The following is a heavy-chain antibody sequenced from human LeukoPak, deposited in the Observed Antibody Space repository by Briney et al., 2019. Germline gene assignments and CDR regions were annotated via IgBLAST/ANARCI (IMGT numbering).Heavy chain of an antibody. V-gene: IGHV3-23*01. CDR2: ISGSGGST. CDR1: GFTFSSYA. CDR3: AKDVGLVVVQIDY. D-gene: IGHD3-22*01. Sequence: SGGSLRLSCAASGFTFSSYAMSWVRQAPGKGLEWVSAISGSGGSTYYADSVKGRFTISRDNSKNTLYLQMNSLRAEDTAVYYCAKDVGLVVVQIDYWGQGTLVTVSS. J-gene: IGHJ4*02.